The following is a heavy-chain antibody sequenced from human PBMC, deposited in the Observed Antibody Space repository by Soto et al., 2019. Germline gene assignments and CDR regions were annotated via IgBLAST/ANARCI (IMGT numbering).Heavy chain of an antibody. J-gene: IGHJ6*02. CDR1: GGSLSSSNR. V-gene: IGHV4-4*02. Sequence: SETLSLTCAVSGGSLSSSNRWSWVRQPPGKGLAWIGDIYHSGSTNYNPSLKSRVTISLDKSQNHFSLNLISVTAAATAVYYCASHRAAASCVCCMDVLGRGPT. CDR2: IYHSGST. D-gene: IGHD6-13*01. CDR3: ASHRAAASCVCCMDV.